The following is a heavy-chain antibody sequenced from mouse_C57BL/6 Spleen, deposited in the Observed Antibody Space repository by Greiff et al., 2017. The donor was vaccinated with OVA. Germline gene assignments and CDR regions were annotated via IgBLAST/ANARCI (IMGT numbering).Heavy chain of an antibody. Sequence: EVKLVESGGGLVQPGGSLSLSCAASGLTFTDYYMSWVRQPPGKALEWLGFIRNKANGYTTAYSASVKGRFTISRDNSQSILYLPMNALRAEDSATYYCARYAYGSSYWYFDVWGTGTTVTVSS. CDR3: ARYAYGSSYWYFDV. V-gene: IGHV7-3*01. D-gene: IGHD1-1*01. J-gene: IGHJ1*03. CDR1: GLTFTDYY. CDR2: IRNKANGYTT.